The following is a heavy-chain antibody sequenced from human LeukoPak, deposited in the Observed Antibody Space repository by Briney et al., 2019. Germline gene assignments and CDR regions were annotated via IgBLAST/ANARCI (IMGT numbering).Heavy chain of an antibody. CDR3: VRAENGMDV. V-gene: IGHV3-53*01. CDR1: GFIVSSRY. J-gene: IGHJ6*02. CDR2: IYSGVGT. Sequence: PWGSLRLSCAASGFIVSSRYMSWVRQAPGKGLEWVSAIYSGVGTNYADSVKGRFTISRDNSRNTLYLQMNSLRAEDTAVYYCVRAENGMDVWGRGTAVTVS.